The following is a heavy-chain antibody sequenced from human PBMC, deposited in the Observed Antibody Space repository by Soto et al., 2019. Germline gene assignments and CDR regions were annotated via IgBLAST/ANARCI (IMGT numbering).Heavy chain of an antibody. D-gene: IGHD3-22*01. CDR1: GFTFSSYA. CDR2: ISGSGGST. J-gene: IGHJ6*02. Sequence: EVQLLESGGGLVQPGGSLRLSCAASGFTFSSYAMSWVRQAPGKGLEWVSAISGSGGSTYYADSVKGRFTISRDNSKNTLYLQMNSLRAEDTAVYYCAKEVARITMIEVASGRDVWGQGTTVTVSS. CDR3: AKEVARITMIEVASGRDV. V-gene: IGHV3-23*01.